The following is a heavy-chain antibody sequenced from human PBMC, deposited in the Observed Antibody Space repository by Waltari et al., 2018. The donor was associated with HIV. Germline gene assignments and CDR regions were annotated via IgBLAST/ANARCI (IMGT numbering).Heavy chain of an antibody. CDR3: ARDPWDIAADLYYYYGMDV. Sequence: QEQRVESGGGVVQPGRSLRLSCAASGITFSSHGLHWVRQAPGKGLEWVAVIWYDGGNKYYADSVKGRFTISRDNSKNTLYLQMNSLRAEDTAVYYCARDPWDIAADLYYYYGMDVWGQGTTVTVSS. CDR2: IWYDGGNK. D-gene: IGHD6-13*01. CDR1: GITFSSHG. V-gene: IGHV3-33*01. J-gene: IGHJ6*02.